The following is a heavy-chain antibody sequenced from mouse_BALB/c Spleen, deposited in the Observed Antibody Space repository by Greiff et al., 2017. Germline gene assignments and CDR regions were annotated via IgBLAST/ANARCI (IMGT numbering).Heavy chain of an antibody. CDR1: GFTFSDYY. CDR2: ISDGGSYT. V-gene: IGHV5-4*02. D-gene: IGHD3-2*02. CDR3: AREGEQLRTGMDY. J-gene: IGHJ4*01. Sequence: DVQLVESGGGLVKPGGSLKLSCAASGFTFSDYYMYWVRPTPEKRLEWVATISDGGSYTYYPDSVKGRFTISRDNAKNNLYLQMSSLKSEDTAMYYCAREGEQLRTGMDYWGQGTSVTVSS.